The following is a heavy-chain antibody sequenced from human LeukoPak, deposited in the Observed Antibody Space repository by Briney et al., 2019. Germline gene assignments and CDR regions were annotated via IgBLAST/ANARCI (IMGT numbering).Heavy chain of an antibody. J-gene: IGHJ3*02. Sequence: GGSLRLSCTASGFTFDDYAMHWVRQAPGKGLEWVSGINWNTNSIKYADSVKGRFTISRDNAKNSLYLQMNSLRAEDTAFYYCAKGSSGWSTDAFDIWGQGTMVTVSS. CDR2: INWNTNSI. CDR1: GFTFDDYA. D-gene: IGHD6-19*01. CDR3: AKGSSGWSTDAFDI. V-gene: IGHV3-9*01.